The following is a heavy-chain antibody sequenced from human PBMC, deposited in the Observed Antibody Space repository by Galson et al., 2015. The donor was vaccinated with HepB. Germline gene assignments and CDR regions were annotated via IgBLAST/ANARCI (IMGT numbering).Heavy chain of an antibody. V-gene: IGHV3-33*08. CDR2: IWYDGSNK. D-gene: IGHD6-19*01. Sequence: SLRLSCAASGLTFSSYGMHWVRQAPGKGLEWVAVIWYDGSNKYYADSVKGRFTISRDNSKNTLYLQMNSLRAEDTAVYYCARATDAAGYSSGWTLDYWGQGTLVTVSS. CDR1: GLTFSSYG. J-gene: IGHJ4*02. CDR3: ARATDAAGYSSGWTLDY.